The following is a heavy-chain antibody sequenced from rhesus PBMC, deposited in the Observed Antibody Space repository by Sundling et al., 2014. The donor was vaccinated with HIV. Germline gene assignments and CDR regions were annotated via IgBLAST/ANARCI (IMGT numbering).Heavy chain of an antibody. CDR2: IIPVVGIT. D-gene: IGHD3-3*01. CDR3: GRGPLGSGLVNPMGYYDY. CDR1: GFTFGTYA. V-gene: IGHV1-198*02. J-gene: IGHJ4*01. Sequence: QVQLVQSGAEVKKPGASVKVSCKASGFTFGTYAINWVRQAPGQGLEWMGVIIPVVGITDYAEKFQGRVTITADTSTNTAFMDLSSLRSEDTAVYFCGRGPLGSGLVNPMGYYDYWGQGVLVTVSS.